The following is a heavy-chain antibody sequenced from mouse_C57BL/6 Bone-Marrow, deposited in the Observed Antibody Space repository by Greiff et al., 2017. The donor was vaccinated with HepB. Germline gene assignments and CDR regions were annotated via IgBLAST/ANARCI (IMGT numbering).Heavy chain of an antibody. Sequence: VQLQQPGAELVKPGASVKLSCKASGYTFTSYWMHWVKQRPGQGLEWIGMIHPNSGSTNYNEKFKSKATLTVDKSSSTAYMQLNSLTSEDSAVYYCARETIVTDYYAMDYWGQGTSVTVSS. V-gene: IGHV1-64*01. CDR2: IHPNSGST. J-gene: IGHJ4*01. CDR3: ARETIVTDYYAMDY. CDR1: GYTFTSYW. D-gene: IGHD2-5*01.